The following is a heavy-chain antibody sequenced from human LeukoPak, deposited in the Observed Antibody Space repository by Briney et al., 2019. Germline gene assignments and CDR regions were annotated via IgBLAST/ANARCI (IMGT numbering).Heavy chain of an antibody. J-gene: IGHJ4*02. CDR2: IYTSGST. Sequence: SETLSLTCTVSGGSISSSSPYYWGWIRQPPGKGLEWIGRIYTSGSTNYNPSLKSRVTMSVDTSKNQFSLKLSSVTAADTAVYYCARDYYDSSGPFFDYWGQGTLVTVSS. CDR3: ARDYYDSSGPFFDY. D-gene: IGHD3-22*01. CDR1: GGSISSSSPYY. V-gene: IGHV4-39*07.